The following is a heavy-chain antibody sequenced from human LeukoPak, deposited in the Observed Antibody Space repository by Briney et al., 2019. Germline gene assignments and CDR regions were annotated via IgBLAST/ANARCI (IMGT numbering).Heavy chain of an antibody. Sequence: GGSLRLSCAASGFTVSDYSMSWVRQAPGRGLEWVSALSGSGSYTDYADSVKGRFTISKDNSKNTLYMRMSSLRAEDTAVYYCAKGRYDSSGHFDSWGQGTLVTVSS. J-gene: IGHJ4*02. CDR2: LSGSGSYT. D-gene: IGHD3-22*01. CDR3: AKGRYDSSGHFDS. CDR1: GFTVSDYS. V-gene: IGHV3-23*01.